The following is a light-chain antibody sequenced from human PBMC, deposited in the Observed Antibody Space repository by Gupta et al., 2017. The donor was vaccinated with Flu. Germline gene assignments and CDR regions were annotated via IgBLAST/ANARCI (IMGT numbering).Light chain of an antibody. Sequence: SPSSLSASVGERVTITCRTSQSISGALNWYQQKPGRAPRLLIYSASRLQNGVPSRFSGSGSVTDFTLTSIRLQPEDFATYYWQQSYTTHTFGQGTKLEIK. J-gene: IGKJ2*01. V-gene: IGKV1-39*01. CDR2: SAS. CDR1: QSISGA. CDR3: QQSYTTHT.